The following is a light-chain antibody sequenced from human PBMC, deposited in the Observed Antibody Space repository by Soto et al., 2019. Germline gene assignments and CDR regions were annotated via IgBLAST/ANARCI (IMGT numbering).Light chain of an antibody. Sequence: EIVMTQSPVTLSVSPGERATLSCRASQSVSSDLAWYQQKPGQAPRLLIYGASTRATDIPAKFSGSGSGTEFTLTIGSLQSEDFAVYFCQQYNNWPWTFGQGTTVEIK. CDR1: QSVSSD. V-gene: IGKV3-15*01. CDR2: GAS. J-gene: IGKJ1*01. CDR3: QQYNNWPWT.